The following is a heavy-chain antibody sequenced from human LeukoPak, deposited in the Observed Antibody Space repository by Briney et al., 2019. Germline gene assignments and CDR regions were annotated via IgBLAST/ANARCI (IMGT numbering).Heavy chain of an antibody. V-gene: IGHV5-51*01. CDR1: GYSFTSYW. CDR2: IYPGDSDT. J-gene: IGHJ4*02. Sequence: GESLKISCKGSGYSFTSYWIGWVGQMPGKGLEWMGIIYPGDSDTRYCPSFQGQVTISADKSINTAYLQWSSLKASDTAMYYCARLKTGGYSYGAFDYWGQGTLVTVSS. D-gene: IGHD5-18*01. CDR3: ARLKTGGYSYGAFDY.